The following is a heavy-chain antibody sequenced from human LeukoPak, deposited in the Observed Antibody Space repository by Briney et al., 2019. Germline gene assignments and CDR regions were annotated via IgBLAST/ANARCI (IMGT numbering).Heavy chain of an antibody. CDR3: AKATLSYRFGESYGDFDY. V-gene: IGHV3-9*01. D-gene: IGHD3-10*01. Sequence: GGSLRLSCAASGFTFDDYAMHWVRQAPGKGLEWVSGISWNSGSIGYADSVKGRFTISRDNAKNSLHLQMNSLRAEDTALYYCAKATLSYRFGESYGDFDYWGQGTLVTVSS. J-gene: IGHJ4*02. CDR2: ISWNSGSI. CDR1: GFTFDDYA.